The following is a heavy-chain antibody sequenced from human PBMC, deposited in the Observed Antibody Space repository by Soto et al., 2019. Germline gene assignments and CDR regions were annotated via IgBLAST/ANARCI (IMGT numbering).Heavy chain of an antibody. CDR2: ISGSGGST. V-gene: IGHV3-23*01. CDR1: GFTFSSYS. D-gene: IGHD4-17*01. J-gene: IGHJ4*02. CDR3: AKEVPTTVTTRGYFDY. Sequence: GVSPRLSFAAPGFTFSSYSMSWVRQAPGKGLEWVSAISGSGGSTYYADSVKGRFTISRDNSKNTLYLQMNSLRAEDTAVYYCAKEVPTTVTTRGYFDYWGQGTLVTVS.